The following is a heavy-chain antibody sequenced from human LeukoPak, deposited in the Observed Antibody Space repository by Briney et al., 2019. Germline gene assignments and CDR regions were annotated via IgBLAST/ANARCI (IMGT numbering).Heavy chain of an antibody. D-gene: IGHD3-10*01. CDR1: GYTFTGYY. V-gene: IGHV1-2*02. J-gene: IGHJ4*02. CDR3: ARFRSAVYGSGSYHQTDY. CDR2: INPNSGGT. Sequence: ASVKVSCKASGYTFTGYYMHWVRQAPRQGLEWMGWINPNSGGTNYAQKFQGRVTMTRDTSISTAYMELSRLRSDDTAVYYCARFRSAVYGSGSYHQTDYWGQGTLVTVSS.